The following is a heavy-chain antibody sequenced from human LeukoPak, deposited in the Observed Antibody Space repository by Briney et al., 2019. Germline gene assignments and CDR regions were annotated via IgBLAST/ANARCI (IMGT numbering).Heavy chain of an antibody. J-gene: IGHJ4*02. CDR1: GGSFSGYY. Sequence: SETLSLTCAVYGGSFSGYYWSWIRQPPGKGLEWIGEINHSGGTNYNPSLKSRVTISVDTSKNQFSLKLSSVTAADTAVYYCARSRRGVDYWGQGTLVTVSS. CDR3: ARSRRGVDY. D-gene: IGHD3-10*01. CDR2: INHSGGT. V-gene: IGHV4-34*01.